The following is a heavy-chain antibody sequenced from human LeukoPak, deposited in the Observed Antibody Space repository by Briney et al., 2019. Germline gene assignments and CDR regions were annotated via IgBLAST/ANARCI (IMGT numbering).Heavy chain of an antibody. V-gene: IGHV3-74*01. CDR1: GFTFSNSW. CDR2: MYGDMIDI. Sequence: GGSLRLSCEASGFTFSNSWMHWVRQTPGNGLVWVSRMYGDMIDISYADSVKGRFTIPRDNAKNTLYLQMNSLRGEDTAVYYCARDLGLRGSSWGQGTLVTVSS. D-gene: IGHD5-12*01. J-gene: IGHJ4*02. CDR3: ARDLGLRGSS.